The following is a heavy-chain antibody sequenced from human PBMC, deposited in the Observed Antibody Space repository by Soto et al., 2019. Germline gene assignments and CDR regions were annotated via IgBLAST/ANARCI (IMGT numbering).Heavy chain of an antibody. V-gene: IGHV1-18*01. Sequence: QVQLVQSGTEMKKPGASVKVSCKASGYTFTAYGINWVRQAPGQGLEWMGWISKYNGNTNYAQRLQGRVTMTTDTSTTTAYKELSCLRPDDTAAYYCTITHGELTGPGSTEYWGQGTLVTVSP. D-gene: IGHD3-10*01. J-gene: IGHJ4*02. CDR3: TITHGELTGPGSTEY. CDR2: ISKYNGNT. CDR1: GYTFTAYG.